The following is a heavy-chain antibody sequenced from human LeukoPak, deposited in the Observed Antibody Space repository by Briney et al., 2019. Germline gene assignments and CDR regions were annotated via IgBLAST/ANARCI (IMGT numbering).Heavy chain of an antibody. CDR2: IIPIFGTA. V-gene: IGHV1-69*05. Sequence: SVKLSCKASGGTFSSYAISWVRQAPGQGLEWMGGIIPIFGTANYAQKLQGRVTITTDESTSTAYMELSSLRPEETAVYYGAREGKDGYDDYWGQGSLVTVSS. J-gene: IGHJ4*03. CDR3: AREGKDGYDDY. D-gene: IGHD5-24*01. CDR1: GGTFSSYA.